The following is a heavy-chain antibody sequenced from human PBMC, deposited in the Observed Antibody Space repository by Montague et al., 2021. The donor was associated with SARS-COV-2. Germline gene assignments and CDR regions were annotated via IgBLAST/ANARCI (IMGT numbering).Heavy chain of an antibody. J-gene: IGHJ6*03. V-gene: IGHV4-39*01. CDR1: GGSVSSSPYY. D-gene: IGHD3-10*01. CDR2: ISYSGRT. CDR3: ASPYYYGSGTYVYNYYMDV. Sequence: SETLSLTCTVSGGSVSSSPYYWGWIRQPPGRGLEWVGSISYSGRTYFSPSLKSRLTISVDSSENQFSLRLSSVTAADTAVYYCASPYYYGSGTYVYNYYMDVWGQGTTVTVSS.